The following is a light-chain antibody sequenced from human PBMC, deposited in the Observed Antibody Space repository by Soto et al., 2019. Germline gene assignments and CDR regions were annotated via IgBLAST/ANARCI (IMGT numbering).Light chain of an antibody. CDR3: QQYGSSPLT. Sequence: IVMTQSPSTLSVSPGERATLSCRASQSVRSNLAWYQQKPGQAPRPLIYGASTRATGIPDRFSGSGSGTDFTPPISRLEPEDFAVYYRQQYGSSPLTFGGGTQLDIK. J-gene: IGKJ4*01. CDR1: QSVRSN. CDR2: GAS. V-gene: IGKV3-20*01.